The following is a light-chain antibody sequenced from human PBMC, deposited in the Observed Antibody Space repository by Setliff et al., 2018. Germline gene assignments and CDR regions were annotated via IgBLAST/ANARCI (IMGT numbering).Light chain of an antibody. CDR2: DNN. J-gene: IGLJ2*01. Sequence: QSVLTQPPSVSAAPRQKVTISCSGSSSNIGSSYVSWYQQVPGTAPKLLIYDNNKRPSVIPDRFSGSKSGASGTLGITGLQTGDEAEYYCATWDFSLRGVVFGGGTQRPS. CDR3: ATWDFSLRGVV. CDR1: SSNIGSSY. V-gene: IGLV1-51*01.